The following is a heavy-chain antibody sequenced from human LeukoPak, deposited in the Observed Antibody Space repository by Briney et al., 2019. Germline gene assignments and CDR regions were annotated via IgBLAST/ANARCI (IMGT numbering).Heavy chain of an antibody. CDR2: IIPIFGTA. J-gene: IGHJ6*02. D-gene: IGHD3-9*01. V-gene: IGHV1-69*13. Sequence: SVKVSCKASGGTFSSYAISWVRQAPGQGLEWMGGIIPIFGTANYAQKFQGRVTITADESTSTAYMELSSLRSEHTAVYYCATEPILTGYYKYYYYGMDVWGQGTTVTVSS. CDR1: GGTFSSYA. CDR3: ATEPILTGYYKYYYYGMDV.